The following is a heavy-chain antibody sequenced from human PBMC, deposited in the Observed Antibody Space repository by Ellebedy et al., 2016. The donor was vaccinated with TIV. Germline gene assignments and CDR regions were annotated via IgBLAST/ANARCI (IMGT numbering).Heavy chain of an antibody. Sequence: SGPTLVKPTETLTLTCTVSGFSLSTVIMGVSWIRQLPGKALEWLAHIFSNDHHSYSTSLKSRLTISKDTSKSQVVLTMTNMDPVDTGTYYCARTLLYCGGDCSYYCDYWGQGTLVTVSS. CDR2: IFSNDHH. D-gene: IGHD2-21*02. J-gene: IGHJ4*02. V-gene: IGHV2-26*01. CDR3: ARTLLYCGGDCSYYCDY. CDR1: GFSLSTVIMG.